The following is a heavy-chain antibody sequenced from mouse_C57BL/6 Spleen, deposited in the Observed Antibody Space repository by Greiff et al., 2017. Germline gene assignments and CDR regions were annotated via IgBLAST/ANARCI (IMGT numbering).Heavy chain of an antibody. J-gene: IGHJ2*01. CDR1: GYTFTSYW. Sequence: QVQLQQSGAELVMPGASVKLSCKASGYTFTSYWMHWVKQRPGQGLEWIGEIDPSDSYTNYNQKFKGKSTLTVDKSSSTAYMQLSSLTSEDSAVYYCARSDYGKGDYWGQGTTLTVSS. CDR2: IDPSDSYT. CDR3: ARSDYGKGDY. V-gene: IGHV1-69*01. D-gene: IGHD1-1*01.